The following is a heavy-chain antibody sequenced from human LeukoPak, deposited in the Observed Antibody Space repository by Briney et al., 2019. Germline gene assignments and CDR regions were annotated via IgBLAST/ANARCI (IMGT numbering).Heavy chain of an antibody. CDR3: ARTRIAAAFNWFDP. CDR2: INPNSGGT. D-gene: IGHD6-13*01. J-gene: IGHJ5*02. CDR1: GYTFTGYY. Sequence: GASVKVSCKASGYTFTGYYMHWVRQAPGQGLEWMGWINPNSGGTNYAQRFQGWVTMTRDTSISTAYMELSRLRSDDTAVYYCARTRIAAAFNWFDPWGQGTLVTVFS. V-gene: IGHV1-2*04.